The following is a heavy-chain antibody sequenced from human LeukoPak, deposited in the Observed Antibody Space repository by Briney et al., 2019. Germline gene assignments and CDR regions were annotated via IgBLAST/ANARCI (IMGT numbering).Heavy chain of an antibody. CDR2: ISGYNGKT. V-gene: IGHV1-18*01. CDR3: GRGGISLIDRADLDY. J-gene: IGHJ4*02. D-gene: IGHD3-10*01. CDR1: GYTFTSYG. Sequence: AASVKVSCKASGYTFTSYGISWVRQAPGQGLEWMGWISGYNGKTNYAQKLQGRVTMTTDTSTTTAYMELRSLRSDDTAVYYCGRGGISLIDRADLDYWGQGTLVTVSS.